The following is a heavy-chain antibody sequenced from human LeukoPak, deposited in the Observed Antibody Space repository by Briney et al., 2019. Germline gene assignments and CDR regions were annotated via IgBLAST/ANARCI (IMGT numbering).Heavy chain of an antibody. V-gene: IGHV3-21*04. Sequence: GGSLRLSCAASGFTFSSYSMNWVRQAPGKGLEWVSSISSSSSYIYYADSVKGRFTISRDNAKNSLYLQMNSLRAEDMALYYCAKADTAMVTGTFDYWGQGTLVTVSS. D-gene: IGHD5-18*01. CDR1: GFTFSSYS. CDR2: ISSSSSYI. CDR3: AKADTAMVTGTFDY. J-gene: IGHJ4*02.